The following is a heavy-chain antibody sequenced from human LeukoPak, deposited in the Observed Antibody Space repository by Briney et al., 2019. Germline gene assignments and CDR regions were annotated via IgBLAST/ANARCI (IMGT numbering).Heavy chain of an antibody. Sequence: SETLSLTCTVSGGSISSGGFYWSWIRQHPGKGLEWIGSIYYSGSTYYNPSLKSRATISVDTSKNQFSLKLSSVTAADTAVYYCARVGSYYGSGIYLDYWGQGTLVTVSS. D-gene: IGHD3-10*01. V-gene: IGHV4-31*03. CDR2: IYYSGST. CDR3: ARVGSYYGSGIYLDY. CDR1: GGSISSGGFY. J-gene: IGHJ4*02.